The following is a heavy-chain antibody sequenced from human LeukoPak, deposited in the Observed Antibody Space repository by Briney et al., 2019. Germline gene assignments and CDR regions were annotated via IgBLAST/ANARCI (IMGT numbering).Heavy chain of an antibody. D-gene: IGHD2-2*01. J-gene: IGHJ4*02. Sequence: PGGSLRLSCAASGFTFSSYGMHWVRQAPGKRLEWVAFIRYDGSYKYYADSVKGRFTISRDNSKNTLYLQMNSLRADDTAVYYCAKVRYQLLIDYWGQGTLVTVSS. CDR3: AKVRYQLLIDY. CDR2: IRYDGSYK. V-gene: IGHV3-30*02. CDR1: GFTFSSYG.